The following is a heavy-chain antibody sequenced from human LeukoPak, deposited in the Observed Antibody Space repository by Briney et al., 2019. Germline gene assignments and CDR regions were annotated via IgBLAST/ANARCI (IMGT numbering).Heavy chain of an antibody. CDR3: ARCSSGYWFDP. D-gene: IGHD6-19*01. V-gene: IGHV4-59*02. CDR1: GGSVTSYY. J-gene: IGHJ5*02. CDR2: MYYTGST. Sequence: PSETLSLTCTVSGGSVTSYYWSWIRQPPGKGLEWIGYMYYTGSTSYNPSLQSRVTISVDTSKNQFSLRLRSLTAAGTAVYYCARCSSGYWFDPWGQGTLVTVSS.